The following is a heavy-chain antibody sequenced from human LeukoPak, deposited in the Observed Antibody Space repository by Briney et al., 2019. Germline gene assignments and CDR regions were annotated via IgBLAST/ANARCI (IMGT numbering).Heavy chain of an antibody. CDR1: GFTFSSYW. J-gene: IGHJ5*02. CDR2: LNSDASSA. Sequence: PGGSLRLSCAASGFTFSSYWMHWVRQGPGEGLVWVSHLNSDASSATYADFGKGRFTISRDNAKNTLFLQMNSLRAGDTGVYYCARGGKSCSGIRCQWGCWFDTWGQGTPVTVSS. CDR3: ARGGKSCSGIRCQWGCWFDT. D-gene: IGHD2-15*01. V-gene: IGHV3-74*03.